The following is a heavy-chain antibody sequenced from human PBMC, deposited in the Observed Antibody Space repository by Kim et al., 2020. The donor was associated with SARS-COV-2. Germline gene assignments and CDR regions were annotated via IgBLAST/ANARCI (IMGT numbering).Heavy chain of an antibody. Sequence: ASVKVSCKASGYTFTSYGISWVRQAPGQGLEWMGWISAYNGNTNYAQKLQGRVTMTTDTSTSTAYMELRSLRSDDTAVYYCARASGSSSFAYYYYYGMDVWGQGTTVTVSS. D-gene: IGHD6-6*01. V-gene: IGHV1-18*01. CDR3: ARASGSSSFAYYYYYGMDV. CDR1: GYTFTSYG. J-gene: IGHJ6*02. CDR2: ISAYNGNT.